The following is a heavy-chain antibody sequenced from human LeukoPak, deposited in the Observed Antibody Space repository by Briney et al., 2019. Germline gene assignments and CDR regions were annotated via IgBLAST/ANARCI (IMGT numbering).Heavy chain of an antibody. CDR2: ISSSGSTI. J-gene: IGHJ4*02. V-gene: IGHV3-48*04. CDR3: ARVRVPGLFDY. D-gene: IGHD6-6*01. Sequence: GGSLRLSCAASGFTFSSYSMNWVRQAPGKGLEWVSYISSSGSTIYYADSVKGRFTISRDNAKNSLYLQMNSLRAEDTAVYYCARVRVPGLFDYWGQGTLVTVSS. CDR1: GFTFSSYS.